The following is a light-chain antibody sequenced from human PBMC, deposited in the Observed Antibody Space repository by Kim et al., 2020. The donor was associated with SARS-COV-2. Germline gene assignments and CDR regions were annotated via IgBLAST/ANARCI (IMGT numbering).Light chain of an antibody. CDR3: QDYIRFPYT. Sequence: DIQMTQSPSTLSASVGDRVTITCRASQTISTWLAWYQQKPGKAPKLLLYLASTLESGVPSRFSGSGSGTEFTLTIDSLQPDDFATYFCQDYIRFPYTFGQGTKLEI. J-gene: IGKJ2*01. V-gene: IGKV1-5*03. CDR2: LAS. CDR1: QTISTW.